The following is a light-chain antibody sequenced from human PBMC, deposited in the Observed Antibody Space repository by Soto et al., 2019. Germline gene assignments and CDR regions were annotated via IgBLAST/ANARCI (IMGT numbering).Light chain of an antibody. CDR2: GAS. Sequence: EIVLTQSPGTLSLSPGERATLSCRASQSVSGSYLAWYQQKPGQAPRLLIYGASSRATGIPDRFSGSGSGTDFTLTISRLEPEDFAVYYCQQYGRSPLTFGPGTKVDIE. CDR3: QQYGRSPLT. J-gene: IGKJ3*01. V-gene: IGKV3-20*01. CDR1: QSVSGSY.